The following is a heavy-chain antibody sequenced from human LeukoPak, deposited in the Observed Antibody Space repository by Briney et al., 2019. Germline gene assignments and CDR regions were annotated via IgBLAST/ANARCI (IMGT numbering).Heavy chain of an antibody. CDR2: INHSGST. V-gene: IGHV4-34*01. D-gene: IGHD6-25*01. CDR3: ARVRSHRVAAVYIDY. CDR1: GGSFSGYF. J-gene: IGHJ4*02. Sequence: PSETLSLTCAVYGGSFSGYFWSWIRQPPGKGLEWIGEINHSGSTNYNPSLKSRVTISVDTSKNQFSLKLSSVTAADTAVYYCARVRSHRVAAVYIDYWGQGTLVTVSS.